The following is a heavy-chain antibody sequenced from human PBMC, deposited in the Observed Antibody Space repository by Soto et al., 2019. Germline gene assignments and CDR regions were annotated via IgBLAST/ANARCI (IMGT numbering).Heavy chain of an antibody. D-gene: IGHD5-12*01. Sequence: GASVKVSCKASGYTFTSYGISWVRQAPGQGLEWMGWISAYNGNTNYAQKLQGRVTMTTDTSTSTAYMELRSLRSDDTAVYYCAVISGYSGYDYSPYYFDYWGQGTVVTVSS. V-gene: IGHV1-18*01. CDR1: GYTFTSYG. CDR3: AVISGYSGYDYSPYYFDY. CDR2: ISAYNGNT. J-gene: IGHJ4*02.